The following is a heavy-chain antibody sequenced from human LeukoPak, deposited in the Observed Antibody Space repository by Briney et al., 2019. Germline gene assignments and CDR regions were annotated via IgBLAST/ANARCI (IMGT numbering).Heavy chain of an antibody. J-gene: IGHJ5*02. CDR1: GGSISSYY. Sequence: PSETLSLTCTVSGGSISSYYWSWIRQPPGKGLEWIGYIYNSGSTNHNPSLRSRVTISVDTSKIQFSLKLSSVTAADTAVYYCAKSWRPRRWPDSFDPWGQGTLVTVSS. V-gene: IGHV4-59*01. CDR2: IYNSGST. D-gene: IGHD5-24*01. CDR3: AKSWRPRRWPDSFDP.